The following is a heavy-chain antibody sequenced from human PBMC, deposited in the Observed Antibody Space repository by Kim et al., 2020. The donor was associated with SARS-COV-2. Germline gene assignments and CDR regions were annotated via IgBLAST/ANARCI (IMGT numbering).Heavy chain of an antibody. Sequence: SLKSRVTISVDTSKNQFSLKLSSVTAADTAVYYCARGRVRGLGDQNWFDPWGQGTLVTVSS. CDR3: ARGRVRGLGDQNWFDP. D-gene: IGHD3-10*01. J-gene: IGHJ5*02. V-gene: IGHV4-34*01.